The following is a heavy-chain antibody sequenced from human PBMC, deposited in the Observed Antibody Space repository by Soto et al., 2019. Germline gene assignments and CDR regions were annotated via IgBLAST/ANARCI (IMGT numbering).Heavy chain of an antibody. CDR2: VYYSGTT. Sequence: PSETLSPTCSVSGGSVSNKTYYWSWIRQPPGKRLEWIGYVYYSGTTNYNPSLKSRVTISVDLSKNQFSLRLSSVTTADTALYYCARTTAVPNTLRSRYFFDYWGQGTLVTVSS. V-gene: IGHV4-61*01. J-gene: IGHJ4*02. CDR1: GGSVSNKTYY. CDR3: ARTTAVPNTLRSRYFFDY. D-gene: IGHD4-17*01.